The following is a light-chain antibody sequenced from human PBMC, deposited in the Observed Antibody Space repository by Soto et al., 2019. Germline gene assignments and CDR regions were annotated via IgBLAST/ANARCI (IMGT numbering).Light chain of an antibody. J-gene: IGKJ2*01. CDR1: QSVSSSY. CDR3: QQYDSSPPYT. V-gene: IGKV3-20*01. CDR2: GAS. Sequence: EIVLTQSPGTLSLSPGERATLSCRASQSVSSSYLAWYQQKPGQAPRLLIYGASSRATGIPDRFSGSGSGTDFNLPISRLEPEDFAVYYRQQYDSSPPYTFGQGTKLEIK.